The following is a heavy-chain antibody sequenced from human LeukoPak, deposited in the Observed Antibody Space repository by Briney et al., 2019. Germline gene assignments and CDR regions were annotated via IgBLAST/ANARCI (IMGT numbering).Heavy chain of an antibody. D-gene: IGHD1-26*01. CDR1: GFTFSSYA. Sequence: GGSLRLSCAASGFTFSSYAMSWVRQAPGKGLEWVSAICGSGGSTYSADSVKGRFTISRDNPKNTLYLQMNSLRAEDTAVYDCAKDLQWELLPVWVFDIGGQGTMVTVSS. CDR3: AKDLQWELLPVWVFDI. CDR2: ICGSGGST. V-gene: IGHV3-23*01. J-gene: IGHJ3*02.